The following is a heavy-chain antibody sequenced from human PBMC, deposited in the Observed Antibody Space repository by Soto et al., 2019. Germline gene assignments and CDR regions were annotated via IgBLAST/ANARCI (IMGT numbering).Heavy chain of an antibody. D-gene: IGHD6-19*01. V-gene: IGHV3-33*01. Sequence: GGSLRLSCAASGFTFSSYGMHWVRQAPGKGLEWVAVIWYDGSNKYYADSVKGRFTISRDNSKNTLYLQMNSLRAEDTAVYYCARDMYSSGSQYYYYYGMDVWGQGTTVTGS. CDR3: ARDMYSSGSQYYYYYGMDV. CDR1: GFTFSSYG. J-gene: IGHJ6*02. CDR2: IWYDGSNK.